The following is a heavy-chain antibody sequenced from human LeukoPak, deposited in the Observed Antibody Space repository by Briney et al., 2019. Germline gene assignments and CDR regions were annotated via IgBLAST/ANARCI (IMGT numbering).Heavy chain of an antibody. D-gene: IGHD2-2*01. CDR2: MHHSGSA. CDR1: SGSITTYY. CDR3: ARRVVPEAFDFDS. V-gene: IGHV4-59*08. J-gene: IGHJ4*02. Sequence: TSETLSLTCSVSSGSITTYYWNWIRQAPGKEPEWIGCMHHSGSANYNPSLKTQSTLSITTSKDQFFLRLTSVTAADTAVDYCARRVVPEAFDFDSWGQGTLVTVSS.